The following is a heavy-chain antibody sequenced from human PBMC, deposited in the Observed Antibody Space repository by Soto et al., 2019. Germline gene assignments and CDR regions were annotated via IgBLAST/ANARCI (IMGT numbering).Heavy chain of an antibody. CDR2: VSYDGSIK. D-gene: IGHD6-19*01. CDR1: GFTFSVYG. V-gene: IGHV3-30*18. CDR3: AKDGSHLAVAGTSPTSHFYGLAV. Sequence: QVQLVESGGGVVQPGRSLRLSCAASGFTFSVYGMHWVRQAPGKGLEWVALVSYDGSIKYYADSVKGRFTISRDNSKNTLYLQMNSLRVEDTAVYYCAKDGSHLAVAGTSPTSHFYGLAVWGQGTTVTVSS. J-gene: IGHJ6*02.